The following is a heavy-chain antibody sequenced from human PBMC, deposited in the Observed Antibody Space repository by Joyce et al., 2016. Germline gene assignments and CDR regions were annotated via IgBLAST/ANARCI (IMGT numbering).Heavy chain of an antibody. CDR2: IFHTGAT. Sequence: QLQLQESGPGLVKPSETLSLTCSVSGGSIVSNSYNWGWVRQPPGKPLDWMATIFHTGATYYNPSLQSRVFRSVDTSRNQFSLRLNSVTAADTAVYFCARHPTCFPNWFDTWGQGTLVTVSS. V-gene: IGHV4-39*01. CDR1: GGSIVSNSYN. CDR3: ARHPTCFPNWFDT. J-gene: IGHJ5*01.